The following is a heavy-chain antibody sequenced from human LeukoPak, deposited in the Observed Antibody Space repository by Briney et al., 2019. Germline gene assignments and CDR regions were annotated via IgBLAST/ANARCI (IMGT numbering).Heavy chain of an antibody. CDR3: ARTYCSGGSCSMFEP. Sequence: ETLSLTCTVSGGSITSYTYYWGWIRQPPGKGLEWIGSIYYSGSTYYNPSLKSRVTISVDTSKNQFSLKLSSVTAADTAVYYCARTYCSGGSCSMFEPWGQGTLVTVSS. D-gene: IGHD2-15*01. V-gene: IGHV4-39*01. J-gene: IGHJ5*02. CDR1: GGSITSYTYY. CDR2: IYYSGST.